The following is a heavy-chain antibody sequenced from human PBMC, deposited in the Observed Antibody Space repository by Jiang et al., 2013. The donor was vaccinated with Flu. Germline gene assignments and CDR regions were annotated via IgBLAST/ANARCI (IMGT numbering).Heavy chain of an antibody. CDR2: IYYSGST. CDR1: GGSISSYY. CDR3: ARGRGAFDI. J-gene: IGHJ3*02. D-gene: IGHD3-10*01. Sequence: GLVKPSETLSLTCTVSGGSISSYYWSWIRQPPGKGLEWIGYIYYSGSTNYNPSLKSRVTISVDTSKNQFSLKLSSVTAADTAVYYCARGRGAFDIWGQGTMVTVSS. V-gene: IGHV4-59*01.